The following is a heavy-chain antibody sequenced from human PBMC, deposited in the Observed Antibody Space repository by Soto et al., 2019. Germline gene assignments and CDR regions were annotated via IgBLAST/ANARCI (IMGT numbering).Heavy chain of an antibody. Sequence: PSETLSLTCTVSGGSISSSSYYWGWIRQPPGKGLEWIGSIYYSGSTYYNPSLKSRVTISVDTSRNQFSLKLSSVTAADTAVYYCARVDGSGSYYNLYYYYYYGMDVWGQGTTVTVSS. J-gene: IGHJ6*02. D-gene: IGHD3-10*01. CDR1: GGSISSSSYY. CDR3: ARVDGSGSYYNLYYYYYYGMDV. CDR2: IYYSGST. V-gene: IGHV4-39*01.